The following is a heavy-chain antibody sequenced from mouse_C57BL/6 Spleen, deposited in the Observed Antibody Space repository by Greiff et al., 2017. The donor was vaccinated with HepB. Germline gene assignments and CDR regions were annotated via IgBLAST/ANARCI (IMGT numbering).Heavy chain of an antibody. CDR2: IYWDDDK. V-gene: IGHV8-12*01. CDR3: ARRAYYYGSSSYWYFDV. J-gene: IGHJ1*03. CDR1: GFSLSTSGMG. Sequence: QVQLKESGPGILQSSQTLSLTCSFSGFSLSTSGMGVSWIRQPSGKGLEWLAHIYWDDDKRYNPSLKSRLTISKDTSRNQVFLKITSVDTADTATYYCARRAYYYGSSSYWYFDVWGTGTTVTVSS. D-gene: IGHD1-1*01.